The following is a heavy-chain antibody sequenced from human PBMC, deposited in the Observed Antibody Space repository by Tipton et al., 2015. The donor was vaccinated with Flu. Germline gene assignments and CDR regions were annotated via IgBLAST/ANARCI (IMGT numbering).Heavy chain of an antibody. Sequence: GLVKPSETLSLNCAVSGYSISGGFYWGWIRQPPGEGLEWVGTIYHSESTYYNPSLESRVTISVDTSRNQFSLNLDSVTAADTAVYFCAREKIPSSYYYESSGYTNFFDFWGRGTLVTVSS. J-gene: IGHJ4*02. V-gene: IGHV4-38-2*02. D-gene: IGHD3-22*01. CDR2: IYHSEST. CDR3: AREKIPSSYYYESSGYTNFFDF. CDR1: GYSISGGFY.